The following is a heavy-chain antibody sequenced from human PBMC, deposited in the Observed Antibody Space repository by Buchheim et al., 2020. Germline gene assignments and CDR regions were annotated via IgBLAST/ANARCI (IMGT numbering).Heavy chain of an antibody. CDR1: GFTFSSYW. J-gene: IGHJ4*02. CDR3: AREGNDFWSGYPRGFDY. D-gene: IGHD3-3*01. V-gene: IGHV3-7*01. CDR2: IKQDGSEK. Sequence: EVQLVESGGGLVQPGGSLRLSCAASGFTFSSYWMSWVRQAPGKGLEWVANIKQDGSEKYYVDSVKSRFTISRDNAKNSLYLQMNSLRAEDTAVYYCAREGNDFWSGYPRGFDYWGQGTL.